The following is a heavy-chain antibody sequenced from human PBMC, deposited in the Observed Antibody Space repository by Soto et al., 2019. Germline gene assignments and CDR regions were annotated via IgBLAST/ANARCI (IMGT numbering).Heavy chain of an antibody. Sequence: GGSLRLSCATSGFTFHDHGMSWVRQAPGKGLDWVGFIRSSRYSATTEYAASVKGRFLISRDDSKSIAFLQMNNLETEDTAVYYCTRAPLRCSGGSCYSADAWGQGTLVTVSS. CDR3: TRAPLRCSGGSCYSADA. CDR2: IRSSRYSATT. CDR1: GFTFHDHG. D-gene: IGHD2-15*01. J-gene: IGHJ5*02. V-gene: IGHV3-49*04.